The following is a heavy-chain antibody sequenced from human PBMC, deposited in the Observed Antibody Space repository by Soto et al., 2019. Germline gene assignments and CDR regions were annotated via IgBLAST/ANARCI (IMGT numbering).Heavy chain of an antibody. J-gene: IGHJ3*02. V-gene: IGHV4-59*01. Sequence: SETLSLTCTVSGGSISSYYWSWIRQPPGKGLEWIGYIYYSGSTNYNPSLKSRVTISVDTSKNQFSLKLSSVTAADTSLYYCARDPRNFDTHDAFDIWGQGTMVTVSS. CDR1: GGSISSYY. D-gene: IGHD3-22*01. CDR3: ARDPRNFDTHDAFDI. CDR2: IYYSGST.